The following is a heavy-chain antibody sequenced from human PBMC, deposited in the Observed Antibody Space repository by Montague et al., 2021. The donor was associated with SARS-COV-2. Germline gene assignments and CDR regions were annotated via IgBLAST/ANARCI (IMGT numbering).Heavy chain of an antibody. Sequence: ILSLTCTVSGGSISSGGYYWSCIRQHPGKGLEWIGYIYYSGSTYYNPSLKSRVTISVDTSKNQFSLKLSSVTAADTAVYYCAGVQGITMIVVVIGAFDIWGQGTMVTVSS. CDR1: GGSISSGGYY. J-gene: IGHJ3*02. CDR2: IYYSGST. D-gene: IGHD3-22*01. V-gene: IGHV4-31*03. CDR3: AGVQGITMIVVVIGAFDI.